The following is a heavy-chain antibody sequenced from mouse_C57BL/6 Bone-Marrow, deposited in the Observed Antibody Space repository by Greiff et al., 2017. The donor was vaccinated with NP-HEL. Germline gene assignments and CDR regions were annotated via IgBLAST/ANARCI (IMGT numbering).Heavy chain of an antibody. D-gene: IGHD2-12*01. V-gene: IGHV1-64*01. CDR2: IHPNSGST. CDR1: GYTFTSYW. J-gene: IGHJ3*01. CDR3: ARSYYSPWFAY. Sequence: QVQLKQPGAELVKPGASVKLSCKASGYTFTSYWMHWVKQRPGQGLEWIGMIHPNSGSTNYNEKFKSKATLTVDKSSSTAYMQLSSLTSEDSAVYYCARSYYSPWFAYWGQETLVTVSA.